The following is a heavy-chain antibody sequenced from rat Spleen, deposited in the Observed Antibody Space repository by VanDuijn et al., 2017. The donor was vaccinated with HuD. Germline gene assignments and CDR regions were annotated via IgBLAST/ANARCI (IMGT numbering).Heavy chain of an antibody. Sequence: EVQLVESGGGLVQPGRSLKLSCAASGFTFSNYDMAWVRQAPTKGLEWVASISVSGGSSHYRDSVKGRFTISRDNTKSTLYLQMDSLRSEDTATYYCTTGVYSLDYWGQGVMVTVSS. D-gene: IGHD1-1*01. CDR2: ISVSGGSS. J-gene: IGHJ2*01. CDR3: TTGVYSLDY. V-gene: IGHV5-19*01. CDR1: GFTFSNYD.